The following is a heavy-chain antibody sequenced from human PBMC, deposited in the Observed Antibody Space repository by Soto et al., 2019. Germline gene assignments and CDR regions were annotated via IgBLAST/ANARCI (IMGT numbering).Heavy chain of an antibody. V-gene: IGHV3-48*01. Sequence: GGSLRLSCAASGFTFSNYPMNWVRQAPGKGLEWISYISADSGTIYYADSVKGRFSISRDNAKNSLYLQMNSLRVEDTAVYYCASDWFYMDVWGKGTSVTVSS. J-gene: IGHJ6*03. CDR2: ISADSGTI. D-gene: IGHD3-9*01. CDR3: ASDWFYMDV. CDR1: GFTFSNYP.